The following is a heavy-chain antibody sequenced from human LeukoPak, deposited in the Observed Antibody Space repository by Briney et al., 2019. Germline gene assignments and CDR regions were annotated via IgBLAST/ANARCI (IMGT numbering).Heavy chain of an antibody. CDR3: AAGTAADY. D-gene: IGHD6-13*01. CDR2: ISSSSAYI. Sequence: GGSLRLSCAASGFTFSDYAMDWVRQAPGKGLEWVSAISSSSAYIYYADSVKGRFTISRDNAKSSVSLQMNSLRADDTAVYYCAAGTAADYWGQGTLVTVSS. J-gene: IGHJ4*02. CDR1: GFTFSDYA. V-gene: IGHV3-21*01.